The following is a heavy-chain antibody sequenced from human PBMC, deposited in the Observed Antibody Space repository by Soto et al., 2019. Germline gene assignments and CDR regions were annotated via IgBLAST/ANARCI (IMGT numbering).Heavy chain of an antibody. CDR3: ARGYTVTTKDYYYYMDV. CDR2: IDHSGST. V-gene: IGHV4-34*01. Sequence: SETLSLTCAVYGGSFSGYYWSWIRQPPGKGLEWIGEIDHSGSTNYNPSLKSRVTISVDTSKNQFSLKLSSVTAADTAVYYCARGYTVTTKDYYYYMDVWGKGTTVTVSS. D-gene: IGHD4-17*01. J-gene: IGHJ6*03. CDR1: GGSFSGYY.